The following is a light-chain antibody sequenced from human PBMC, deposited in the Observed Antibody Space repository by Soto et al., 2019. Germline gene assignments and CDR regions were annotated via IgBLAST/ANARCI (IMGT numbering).Light chain of an antibody. CDR2: WAS. J-gene: IGKJ1*01. V-gene: IGKV4-1*01. CDR1: QSFLYSSSNKNY. Sequence: VVMTQSPDSLALSLGERATINCKSCQSFLYSSSNKNYLAWYQQKPGQPPKLLIYWASTRESGVPDRFSGSGSGTDFTLTTSSLQAEDVAVYYCQQYYTTPRTFGQGTKVDIK. CDR3: QQYYTTPRT.